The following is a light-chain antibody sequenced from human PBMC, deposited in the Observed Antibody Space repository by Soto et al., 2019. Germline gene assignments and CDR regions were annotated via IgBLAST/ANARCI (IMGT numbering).Light chain of an antibody. CDR2: LNSDGSH. CDR3: QTWDTGIQV. CDR1: SAHSNYV. Sequence: QLVLTQSPPASASLGASVKLTCTLSSAHSNYVIAWHQQQPEKGPRYLMKLNSDGSHSKGDGIPDRFSGSSSGAERYLTISSLQSEDEADYYCQTWDTGIQVFGGGTKLTVL. J-gene: IGLJ2*01. V-gene: IGLV4-69*01.